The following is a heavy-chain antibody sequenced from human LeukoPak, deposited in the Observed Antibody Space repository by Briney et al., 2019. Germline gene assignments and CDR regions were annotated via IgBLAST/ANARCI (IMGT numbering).Heavy chain of an antibody. CDR1: GFTVSSNY. V-gene: IGHV3-9*01. CDR2: ISWNSGDI. J-gene: IGHJ4*02. Sequence: GGSLRLSCAASGFTVSSNYMSWVRQAPGKGLEWVSHISWNSGDIDYADSVKGRFTISRDNAKNSLYLQMNTLRTEDTALYYCAKSCSGGACPIDYWGQGILVTVSS. CDR3: AKSCSGGACPIDY. D-gene: IGHD2-15*01.